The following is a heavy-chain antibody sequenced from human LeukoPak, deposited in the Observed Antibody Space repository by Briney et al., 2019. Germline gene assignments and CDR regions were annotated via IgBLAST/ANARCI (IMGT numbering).Heavy chain of an antibody. D-gene: IGHD5-18*01. CDR1: GYSFTSYW. V-gene: IGHV5-51*01. CDR3: ASRGDIYGSYYYGMDV. Sequence: GESLKISCKGSGYSFTSYWIGWVRQMPGKGLEWMWIIYPGDSDTRYSTSFQGQVTISADKSISTAYLQWSSLKASDTAMYYCASRGDIYGSYYYGMDVWGQGTPVTVSS. J-gene: IGHJ6*02. CDR2: IYPGDSDT.